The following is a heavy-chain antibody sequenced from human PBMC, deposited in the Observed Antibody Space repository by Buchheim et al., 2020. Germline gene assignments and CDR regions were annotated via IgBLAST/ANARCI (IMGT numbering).Heavy chain of an antibody. Sequence: EVQLLESGGTLVQLGGSLRLSCVASGFSINSRAMNWVRQAPGKAPQWVAGITRQATTYYGGSVEGRFTISRDDSKNSIHLQMNRLRGEDTAIYYCARDHPSSGWPTFDLWGQGTL. D-gene: IGHD5-24*01. CDR2: ITRQATT. CDR3: ARDHPSSGWPTFDL. V-gene: IGHV3-23*01. CDR1: GFSINSRA. J-gene: IGHJ4*02.